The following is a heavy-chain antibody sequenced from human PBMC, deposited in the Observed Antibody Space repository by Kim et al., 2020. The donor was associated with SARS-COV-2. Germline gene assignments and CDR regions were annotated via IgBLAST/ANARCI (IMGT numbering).Heavy chain of an antibody. V-gene: IGHV3-53*01. CDR1: GFPVKNFY. J-gene: IGHJ6*02. CDR2: IYTAGSR. CDR3: ARNDDYGGTSFRRIGMKV. Sequence: GGSLRLSCAASGFPVKNFYMTWVRQAPGKGLEWVAVIYTAGSRYYADSVRGRFSISKDNYRNTLYLQMNSLRVEDTAVYFCARNDDYGGTSFRRIGMKVWGQETTVTVSS. D-gene: IGHD4-17*01.